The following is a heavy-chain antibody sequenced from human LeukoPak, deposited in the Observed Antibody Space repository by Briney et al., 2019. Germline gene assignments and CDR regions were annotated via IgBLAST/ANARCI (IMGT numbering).Heavy chain of an antibody. V-gene: IGHV1-69*13. CDR2: IIPIFGTA. CDR1: GGTFSSYA. CDR3: ARGVSLGYCSSTSCYRFDY. Sequence: SVKVSCKASGGTFSSYAISWVRQAPGQGLEWMGGIIPIFGTANYAQKFQGRVTITADESTSTAYKELSSLRSEDTAVYYCARGVSLGYCSSTSCYRFDYWGQGTLVTVSS. D-gene: IGHD2-2*02. J-gene: IGHJ4*02.